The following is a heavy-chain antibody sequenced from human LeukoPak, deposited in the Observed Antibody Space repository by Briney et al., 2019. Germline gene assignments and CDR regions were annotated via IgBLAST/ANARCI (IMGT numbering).Heavy chain of an antibody. V-gene: IGHV3-30-3*01. Sequence: GGSLRLSCAASGFTFSSYAMHWVRQAPGKGLEWVAVISYDGSNKYYADSVKGRFTISRDNSKNTLYLQMNSLRAEDTAVYYCARAGEVAGTDYWGQETLVTVSS. J-gene: IGHJ4*02. D-gene: IGHD6-19*01. CDR2: ISYDGSNK. CDR1: GFTFSSYA. CDR3: ARAGEVAGTDY.